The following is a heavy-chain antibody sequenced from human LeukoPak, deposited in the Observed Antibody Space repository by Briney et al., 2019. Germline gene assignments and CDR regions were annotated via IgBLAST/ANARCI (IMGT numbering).Heavy chain of an antibody. D-gene: IGHD6-19*01. Sequence: GESLKISCQGSGYSFTTYWVGWVRQMPGKGLEWMGTIYPGDADTRYSTSFQGQVTISADKSINTAYLQWSSLKASDTAMYYCARKYSSGWPNWGQGTLVTVSS. CDR1: GYSFTTYW. CDR3: ARKYSSGWPN. V-gene: IGHV5-51*01. J-gene: IGHJ4*02. CDR2: IYPGDADT.